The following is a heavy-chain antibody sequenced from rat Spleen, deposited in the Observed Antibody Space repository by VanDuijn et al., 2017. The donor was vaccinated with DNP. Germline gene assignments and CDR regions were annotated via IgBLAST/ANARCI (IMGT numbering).Heavy chain of an antibody. CDR1: GFTFSDHA. CDR3: AGALAY. V-gene: IGHV5-17*01. CDR2: ISNDGSRT. Sequence: EAQLVQSGGGLVQPGRSLRLSCAASGFTFSDHAMAWVRQAPTKGLEWVATISNDGSRTYYRDSVKGRFTISRDNAKGTLNLQMDSLRSEDTATYFCAGALAYWGQGTLVTVSS. J-gene: IGHJ3*01.